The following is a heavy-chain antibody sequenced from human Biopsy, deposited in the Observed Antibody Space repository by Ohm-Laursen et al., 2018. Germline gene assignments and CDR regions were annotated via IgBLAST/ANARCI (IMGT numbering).Heavy chain of an antibody. CDR2: VNPNSGAT. CDR1: GYTFTDYS. CDR3: ARDRMVTIITLVRADTFDI. V-gene: IGHV1-2*02. Sequence: SVKVSCKTSGYTFTDYSLHWVRQAPGQGLEWMGWVNPNSGATNYAQKFQGRVTMTSDTSISTAYIELRRLISDDTAVYFCARDRMVTIITLVRADTFDIWGQGTLVTVSS. D-gene: IGHD3-10*01. J-gene: IGHJ4*02.